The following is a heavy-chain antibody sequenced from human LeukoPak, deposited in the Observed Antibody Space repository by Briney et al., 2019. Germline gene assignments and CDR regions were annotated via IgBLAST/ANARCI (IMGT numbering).Heavy chain of an antibody. D-gene: IGHD3-3*01. Sequence: ASVKVSCKASGYTFTSYGISWMRQAPGQGLEWMGWISAYNGNTNYAQKLQGRVTMTTDTSTSTAYMELRSLRSDDTAVYYCARDLETPDDFWSGYYLFDYWGQGTLSPSPQ. CDR3: ARDLETPDDFWSGYYLFDY. V-gene: IGHV1-18*01. J-gene: IGHJ4*02. CDR2: ISAYNGNT. CDR1: GYTFTSYG.